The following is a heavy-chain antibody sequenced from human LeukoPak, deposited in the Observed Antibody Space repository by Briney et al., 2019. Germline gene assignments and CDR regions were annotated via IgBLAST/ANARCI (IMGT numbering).Heavy chain of an antibody. J-gene: IGHJ4*02. Sequence: GASVKVSCKASGYTFTIYGISWVRQAPGQGLEWMGWISAYNGNTNYAQKLQGRVTMTTDTSTSTAYMQLRSLRSDDTAVYYCARAGLLWFGELLYLDYWGQGTLVTVSS. V-gene: IGHV1-18*01. CDR3: ARAGLLWFGELLYLDY. D-gene: IGHD3-10*01. CDR2: ISAYNGNT. CDR1: GYTFTIYG.